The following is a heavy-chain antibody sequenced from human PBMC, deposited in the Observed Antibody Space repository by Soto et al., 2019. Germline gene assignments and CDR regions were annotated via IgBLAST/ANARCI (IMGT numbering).Heavy chain of an antibody. CDR1: GFTFSSYA. Sequence: GGSLRLSCAASGFTFSSYAMSWVRQAPGKGLEWVSYISSSSSTIYYADSVKGRFTISRDNAKNSLYLQMNGLRDEDTAVYYYARGPPRHIVVVTATHNWFDPWGQGTLVTVSS. D-gene: IGHD2-21*02. V-gene: IGHV3-48*02. CDR2: ISSSSSTI. CDR3: ARGPPRHIVVVTATHNWFDP. J-gene: IGHJ5*02.